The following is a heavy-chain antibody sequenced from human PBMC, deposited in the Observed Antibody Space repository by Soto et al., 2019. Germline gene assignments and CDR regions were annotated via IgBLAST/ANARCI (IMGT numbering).Heavy chain of an antibody. V-gene: IGHV3-48*03. CDR2: TSSSGSTI. CDR1: GFTFSSYE. CDR3: AGGATSHY. Sequence: LRLSCAASGFTFSSYEMNWVRQAPGKGLEWVSYTSSSGSTIYYADSVKGRFTISRDNAKNSLYLQMNSLRAEDTAVDYCAGGATSHYWGQGTLVTVSS. J-gene: IGHJ4*02. D-gene: IGHD1-26*01.